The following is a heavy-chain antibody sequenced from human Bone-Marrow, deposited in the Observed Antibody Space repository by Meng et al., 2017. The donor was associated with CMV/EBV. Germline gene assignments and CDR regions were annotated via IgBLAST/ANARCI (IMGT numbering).Heavy chain of an antibody. V-gene: IGHV4-31*02. D-gene: IGHD2-15*01. J-gene: IGHJ5*02. CDR3: ARDKPGYCSGGSCPNHVFDP. CDR1: SGGYY. Sequence: SGGYYWSWIRQHPGKGLEWIGYIYYSGNTYYNPSLKSRVTISVDTSRNQFSLKLSSVTAADTAVYYCARDKPGYCSGGSCPNHVFDPWGQGTLVTVSS. CDR2: IYYSGNT.